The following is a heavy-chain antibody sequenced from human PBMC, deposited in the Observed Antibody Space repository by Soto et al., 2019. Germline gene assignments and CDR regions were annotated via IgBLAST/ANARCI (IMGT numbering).Heavy chain of an antibody. CDR3: AIVYGRRAYFVF. CDR1: GTTISSGDHY. D-gene: IGHD4-17*01. V-gene: IGHV4-30-4*01. CDR2: MYYTGKT. J-gene: IGHJ4*02. Sequence: QVQLQESGPGLVKPSQTLSLTCTVSGTTISSGDHYWSWIRQAPGKGLEWIGSMYYTGKTYYNTSFQSRVALSVDTSKIHLSPNITSWAYAASAMYCCAIVYGRRAYFVFWGRGTLVSVSS.